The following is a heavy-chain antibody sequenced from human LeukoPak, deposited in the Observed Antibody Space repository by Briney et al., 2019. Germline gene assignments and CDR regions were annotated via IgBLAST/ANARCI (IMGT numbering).Heavy chain of an antibody. V-gene: IGHV3-7*01. Sequence: GGSLRLTCEASGFTFSTYWMSWVRQAPGKGLEWVANIKQDGSEKYYVDSVKGRFTISRDNAKNSLYLQMNSLRAEDTAMYYCARDSAGNDYWGQGTLVTVSS. CDR3: ARDSAGNDY. J-gene: IGHJ4*02. D-gene: IGHD6-13*01. CDR1: GFTFSTYW. CDR2: IKQDGSEK.